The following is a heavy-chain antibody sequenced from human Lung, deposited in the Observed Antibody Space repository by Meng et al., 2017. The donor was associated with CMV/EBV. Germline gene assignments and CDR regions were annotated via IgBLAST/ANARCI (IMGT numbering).Heavy chain of an antibody. V-gene: IGHV4-39*01. CDR1: GGSISSSSYY. CDR2: IYYSGST. CDR3: ARPDDSSGWYMPFDY. Sequence: XXLTXPFSGGSISSSSYYWGWIRQPPGKGLEWIGSIYYSGSTYYNPSPKSRVTISVDTSKNQFSLKLSSVTAADTAVYYCARPDDSSGWYMPFDYSGQGXLVTVSS. D-gene: IGHD6-19*01. J-gene: IGHJ4*02.